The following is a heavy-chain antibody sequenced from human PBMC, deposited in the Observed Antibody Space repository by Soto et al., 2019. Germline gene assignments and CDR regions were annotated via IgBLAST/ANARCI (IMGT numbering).Heavy chain of an antibody. V-gene: IGHV4-59*01. J-gene: IGHJ3*02. CDR2: IYYSGST. CDR1: GGSISSYY. Sequence: SETLSLTCTVSGGSISSYYWSWIRQPPGKGLEWIGYIYYSGSTNYNPSLKSRVTISVDTSKNQFSLKLSSVTAADTAVYYCAREGGVYGPDDAFDIWGQGTMVTVSS. D-gene: IGHD6-13*01. CDR3: AREGGVYGPDDAFDI.